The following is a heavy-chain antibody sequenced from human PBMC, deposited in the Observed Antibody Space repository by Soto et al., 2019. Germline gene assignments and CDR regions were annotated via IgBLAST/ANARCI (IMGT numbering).Heavy chain of an antibody. Sequence: PSETLSLTCTVSGGSISNYYCSWIRQPPGKGLEWIGYIYYSGSTNYNPSLKSRVTISVDTSKNQFSLKLSSVTAADTAVYYCARAGAATLSDYWGQGTLVTVSP. CDR3: ARAGAATLSDY. CDR2: IYYSGST. V-gene: IGHV4-59*01. J-gene: IGHJ4*02. D-gene: IGHD2-15*01. CDR1: GGSISNYY.